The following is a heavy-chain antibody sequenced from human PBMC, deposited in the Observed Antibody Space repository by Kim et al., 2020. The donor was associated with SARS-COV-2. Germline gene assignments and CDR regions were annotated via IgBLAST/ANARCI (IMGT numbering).Heavy chain of an antibody. J-gene: IGHJ4*01. V-gene: IGHV1-3*01. CDR2: VNAANDET. CDR1: GYTFKSYP. D-gene: IGHD2-8*01. CDR3: ARDMYSTDYDY. Sequence: ASVKVSCKAYGYTFKSYPIHWLRQAPGQRPEWMGWVNAANDETQYSQKFQGRVTITRDTSANTAYRELRRLTTKDTAIYYCARDMYSTDYDYWGHGTLAT.